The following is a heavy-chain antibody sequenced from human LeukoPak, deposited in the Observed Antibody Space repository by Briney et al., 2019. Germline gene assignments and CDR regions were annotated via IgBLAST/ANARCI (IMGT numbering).Heavy chain of an antibody. D-gene: IGHD3-10*02. J-gene: IGHJ6*04. V-gene: IGHV3-48*03. CDR1: GFTFSSYE. CDR2: ISSSGSTI. CDR3: AELGITMIGGV. Sequence: VGSLRLSCAASGFTFSSYEMNWVRQAPGKGLEWVSYISSSGSTIYYADSVKGRFTISRDNAKNSLYLQMNSLRAEDTAVYYCAELGITMIGGVWGKGTTVTISS.